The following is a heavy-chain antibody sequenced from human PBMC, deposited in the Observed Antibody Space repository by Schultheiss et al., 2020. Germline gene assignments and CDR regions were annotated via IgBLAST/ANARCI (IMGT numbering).Heavy chain of an antibody. V-gene: IGHV4-59*01. D-gene: IGHD3-16*01. CDR1: GGSISSYY. CDR3: ARGGIGPNLDY. CDR2: IYYSGNT. Sequence: SETLSLTCTVSGGSISSYYWSWIRQPPGKGLEWIGYIYYSGNTNYNPSLKSRVTISLDTSKNQFSLKLSSVTAADTAVYYCARGGIGPNLDYWGQGTLVTVSS. J-gene: IGHJ4*02.